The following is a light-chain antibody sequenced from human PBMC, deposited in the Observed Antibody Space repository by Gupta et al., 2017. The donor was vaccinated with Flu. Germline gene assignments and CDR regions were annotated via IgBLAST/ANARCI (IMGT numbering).Light chain of an antibody. CDR2: KAS. CDR3: KQESSCPIT. V-gene: IGKV1-5*03. J-gene: IGKJ5*01. Sequence: PSALSASVGGRVTITWRASQSISGWVGWYQTKPGKSPNLLIYKASSANSGVPSRFSGSGSGTEFTLTVTSLQPDDFANYTCKQESSCPITFGQRTHL. CDR1: QSISGW.